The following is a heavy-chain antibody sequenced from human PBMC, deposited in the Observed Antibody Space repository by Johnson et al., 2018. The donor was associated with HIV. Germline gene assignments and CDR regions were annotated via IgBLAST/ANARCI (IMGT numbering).Heavy chain of an antibody. CDR3: ARDDGGGGDAFDI. CDR2: ISYDGSNK. V-gene: IGHV3-30*03. J-gene: IGHJ3*02. Sequence: QMQLVESGGGVVQPGGSLRLSCAVSGFTFSDYYMSWIRQAPGKGLEWVAVISYDGSNKYYADSVKGRFTISRDNSKNTLYLQMNSLRAEDTAVYYCARDDGGGGDAFDIWGQGTMVTVSS. CDR1: GFTFSDYY. D-gene: IGHD2-15*01.